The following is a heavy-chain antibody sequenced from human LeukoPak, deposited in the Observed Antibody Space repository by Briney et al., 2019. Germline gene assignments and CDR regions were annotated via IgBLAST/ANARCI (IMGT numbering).Heavy chain of an antibody. J-gene: IGHJ6*03. D-gene: IGHD1-14*01. CDR3: ARPLRTPYYYYMDV. CDR2: IKQDGSEK. CDR1: GFTFSSYW. Sequence: GGSLRLSCAASGFTFSSYWMSWVRQAPGKGLEWVANIKQDGSEKYYVDSVKGRFTISRDNAKNSLYLQMNSLRAEDTAVYYCARPLRTPYYYYMDVWGKGTTVTVSS. V-gene: IGHV3-7*01.